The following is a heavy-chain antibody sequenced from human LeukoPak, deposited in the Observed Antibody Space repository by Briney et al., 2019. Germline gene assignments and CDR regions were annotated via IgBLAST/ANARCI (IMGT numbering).Heavy chain of an antibody. D-gene: IGHD3-9*01. J-gene: IGHJ4*02. Sequence: GGSLRLSCAASGFTFSSYCMHWVRQAPGKGLEWVAFIRYDGSNKYYADSVKGRFTISRDDSKNTLYLQMNSLRAEDTAAYYCAKGYYFDILSGYSSLDSWGQGTLVTVSS. CDR3: AKGYYFDILSGYSSLDS. CDR1: GFTFSSYC. V-gene: IGHV3-30*02. CDR2: IRYDGSNK.